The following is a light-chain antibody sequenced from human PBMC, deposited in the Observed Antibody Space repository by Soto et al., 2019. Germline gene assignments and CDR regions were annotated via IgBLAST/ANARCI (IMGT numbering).Light chain of an antibody. CDR2: AAS. J-gene: IGKJ2*01. Sequence: EIVLTQSPGTLSLSPGERATLSCRASQSVTSNYLAWYQQKPGQAPRLLVFAASGRPAGIPDRFSGSGSGTDFTLTISRLEPEDFALYYCQQYATSPYTFAQGTKLEI. CDR1: QSVTSNY. CDR3: QQYATSPYT. V-gene: IGKV3-20*01.